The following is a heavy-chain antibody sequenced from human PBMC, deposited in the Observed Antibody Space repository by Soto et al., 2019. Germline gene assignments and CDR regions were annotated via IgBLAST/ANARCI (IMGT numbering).Heavy chain of an antibody. CDR3: ARASQLVRNYFDY. Sequence: PWETLSLTCTVSGGSISSYYWSWIRQPPGKGLEWIGYIYYSGSTNYNPSLKSRVTISVDTSKNQFSLKLSSVTAADTAVYYCARASQLVRNYFDYWGQGTLVTVSS. J-gene: IGHJ4*02. D-gene: IGHD6-6*01. CDR1: GGSISSYY. CDR2: IYYSGST. V-gene: IGHV4-59*01.